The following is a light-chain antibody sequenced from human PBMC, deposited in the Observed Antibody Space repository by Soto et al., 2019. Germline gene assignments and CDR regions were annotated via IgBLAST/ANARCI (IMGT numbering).Light chain of an antibody. Sequence: DIVMTQSPDSLAVSLGEMATIHCKSSQSLLYHSNDKNYLGWYQQKPGHPPRVLIYWASTRESGVPDRFSGSGSGTDFTLTISSLQAEDVAVYYCQQYYETPYTFGQGTKLEI. J-gene: IGKJ2*01. CDR2: WAS. V-gene: IGKV4-1*01. CDR3: QQYYETPYT. CDR1: QSLLYHSNDKNY.